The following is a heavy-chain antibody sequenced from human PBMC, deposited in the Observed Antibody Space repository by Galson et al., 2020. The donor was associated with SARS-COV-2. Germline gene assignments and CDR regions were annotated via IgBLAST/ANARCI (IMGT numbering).Heavy chain of an antibody. J-gene: IGHJ4*02. V-gene: IGHV4-31*03. D-gene: IGHD2-21*02. CDR1: GGSISNGGVY. Sequence: SETLSLTCTVSGGSISNGGVYWSWIRQLPGKGLEWIGHSFFTGNTYYNPSLKSRLSILVDTSKSQFSLNLSSVTAADTAVYYCARGDGRENFFDYWARDPWSPSPQ. CDR3: ARGDGRENFFDY. CDR2: SFFTGNT.